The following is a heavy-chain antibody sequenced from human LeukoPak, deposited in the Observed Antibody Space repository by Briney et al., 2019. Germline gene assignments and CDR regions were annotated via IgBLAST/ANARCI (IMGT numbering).Heavy chain of an antibody. CDR2: ISNRHNYT. D-gene: IGHD3-10*01. J-gene: IGHJ5*02. CDR3: ARDSSYYYGSGRPNWFDP. V-gene: IGHV3-21*01. CDR1: GFIFSNYN. Sequence: GGSLRLSCAASGFIFSNYNMNWVRQTPGKGLEWVLSISNRHNYTYYADSVKGRFTISRDNAKNSLYLQMNSLRAEDTAVYYCARDSSYYYGSGRPNWFDPWGQGTLVTVSS.